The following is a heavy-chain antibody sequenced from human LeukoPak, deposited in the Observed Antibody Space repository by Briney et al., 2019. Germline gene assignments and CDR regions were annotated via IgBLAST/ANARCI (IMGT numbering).Heavy chain of an antibody. CDR3: ARDRGSSWYDGYFDY. CDR1: GFTVSSNY. D-gene: IGHD6-13*01. Sequence: PGGSLRLSCAASGFTVSSNYMSWVRQAPGKGLEWVSVIYSGGSTYYADSVKGRFTISRDNSKNTLYLQMNSLRAEDTAVYYCARDRGSSWYDGYFDYWGQGTLVTVSS. J-gene: IGHJ4*02. CDR2: IYSGGST. V-gene: IGHV3-66*01.